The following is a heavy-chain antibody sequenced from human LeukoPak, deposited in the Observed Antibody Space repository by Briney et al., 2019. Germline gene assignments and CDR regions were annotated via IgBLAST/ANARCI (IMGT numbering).Heavy chain of an antibody. D-gene: IGHD2-15*01. Sequence: SETLSLTCTVSGGSISSHYWSWIRQPPGKGLEWIGYIYYSGSTNYNPSLKSRVTISVDTSKNQFSLKLSSVTAADTAVYYCARALGYCSGGSCYRSYYYYYMDVWGKGTTVTVPS. CDR2: IYYSGST. CDR1: GGSISSHY. J-gene: IGHJ6*03. CDR3: ARALGYCSGGSCYRSYYYYYMDV. V-gene: IGHV4-59*11.